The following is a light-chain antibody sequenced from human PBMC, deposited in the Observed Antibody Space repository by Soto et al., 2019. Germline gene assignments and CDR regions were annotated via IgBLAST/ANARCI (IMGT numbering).Light chain of an antibody. J-gene: IGLJ3*02. Sequence: QSVLTQPASVSGSPGQSITISCTGTSSDVGAYNYVSWYQQHPGKAPKLMICEVTNGPSGVSNRFSGSKSGNTASLTISGLQAEDEADYYCTSYTTSSTWVLGGGTKLTVL. CDR2: EVT. CDR3: TSYTTSSTWV. CDR1: SSDVGAYNY. V-gene: IGLV2-14*01.